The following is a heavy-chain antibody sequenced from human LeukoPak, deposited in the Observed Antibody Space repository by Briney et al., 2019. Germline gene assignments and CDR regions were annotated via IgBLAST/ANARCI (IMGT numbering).Heavy chain of an antibody. V-gene: IGHV1-2*02. Sequence: ASVKVSCKASGYTFTGYYMHWVRQAPGQGLEWMGWINPNSSGTNYAQKFQGRVTMTRDTSISTAYMELSRLRSDDTAVYYCARGGSAGIAAAFYSLDPWGQGTLVTVSS. D-gene: IGHD6-13*01. CDR2: INPNSSGT. J-gene: IGHJ5*02. CDR3: ARGGSAGIAAAFYSLDP. CDR1: GYTFTGYY.